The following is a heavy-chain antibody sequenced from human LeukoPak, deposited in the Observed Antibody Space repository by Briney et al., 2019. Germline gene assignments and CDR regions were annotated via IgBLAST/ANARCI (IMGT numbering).Heavy chain of an antibody. V-gene: IGHV3-9*03. CDR1: GFTFDDYA. J-gene: IGHJ3*02. CDR2: ISWNSGSI. Sequence: GRSLRLSCAASGFTFDDYAMHWVRQAPGKGLEWVSGISWNSGSIGYADSVKGRFTISRDNAKNSLYLQMNSLRAEDMALYYCAKDKVDEVGGGSPAFDIWGQGTMVTVSS. D-gene: IGHD1-26*01. CDR3: AKDKVDEVGGGSPAFDI.